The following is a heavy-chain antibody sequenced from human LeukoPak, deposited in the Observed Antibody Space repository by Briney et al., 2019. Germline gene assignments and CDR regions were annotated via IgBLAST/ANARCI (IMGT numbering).Heavy chain of an antibody. Sequence: GGSLRLSCAASGFTFSSYAMSWVRQAPGKGLEWVSVISGSGGSTYYADSVKGRFTISRDNSKNTLFLQMNRLRAEDTAIYYCAKEPTIAAGVNGMDVWGQGTTVTVSS. CDR1: GFTFSSYA. V-gene: IGHV3-23*01. CDR2: ISGSGGST. CDR3: AKEPTIAAGVNGMDV. D-gene: IGHD6-13*01. J-gene: IGHJ6*02.